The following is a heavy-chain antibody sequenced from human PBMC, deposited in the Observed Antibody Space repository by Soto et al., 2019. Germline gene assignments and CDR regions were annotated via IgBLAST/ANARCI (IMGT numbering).Heavy chain of an antibody. Sequence: GASVKVSCKTSGDSLNDYYIHWVRQAPGQGLEWMGWINPNGGGTKYAQKFQGRVTVTRDTSIRTVYMELSSLRSGDTAVYYFALESGGATATLDYYYFYMDVWGKGTTVTVSS. V-gene: IGHV1-2*02. CDR2: INPNGGGT. D-gene: IGHD5-12*01. J-gene: IGHJ6*03. CDR3: ALESGGATATLDYYYFYMDV. CDR1: GDSLNDYY.